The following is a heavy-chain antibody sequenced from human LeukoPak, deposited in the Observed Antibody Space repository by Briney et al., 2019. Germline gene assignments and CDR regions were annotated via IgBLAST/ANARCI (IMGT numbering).Heavy chain of an antibody. CDR2: ISSSTSYT. D-gene: IGHD6-13*01. Sequence: GGSLRLSCAASGFTFSGYYMSWIRQAPGKGLEWISYISSSTSYTNYADSVKGRFTISRDNAKNSLYLQMNSLRAEDTALYYCARDLSSHSAYFDFWGQGALVTVSS. V-gene: IGHV3-11*05. CDR3: ARDLSSHSAYFDF. J-gene: IGHJ4*02. CDR1: GFTFSGYY.